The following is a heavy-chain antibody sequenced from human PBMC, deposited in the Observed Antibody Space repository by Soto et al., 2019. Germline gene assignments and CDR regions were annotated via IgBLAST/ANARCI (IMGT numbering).Heavy chain of an antibody. CDR1: GGSFSGYY. CDR3: ARISGSYYYGMDV. Sequence: SETLSLTCAVYGGSFSGYYWSWIRQPPGKGLEWIGEINHSGSTNYNPSLKSRVTISVDTSKNQFSLKLSSVTAADTAVYYCARISGSYYYGMDVWGQGTTVTVAS. CDR2: INHSGST. J-gene: IGHJ6*02. D-gene: IGHD1-26*01. V-gene: IGHV4-34*01.